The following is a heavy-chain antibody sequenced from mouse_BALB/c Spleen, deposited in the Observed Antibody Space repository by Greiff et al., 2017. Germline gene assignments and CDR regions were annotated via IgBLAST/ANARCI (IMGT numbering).Heavy chain of an antibody. CDR1: GFSLTSYG. Sequence: QVQLKESGPGLVQPSQSLSITCTVSGFSLTSYGVHWVRQSPGKGLEWLGVIWSGGSTDYNAAFISRLSISKDNSKSQVFFKMNSLQADDTAIYYCARTAGYGNYPAWFAYWGQGTLVTVSA. CDR2: IWSGGST. V-gene: IGHV2-4-1*01. CDR3: ARTAGYGNYPAWFAY. D-gene: IGHD2-10*02. J-gene: IGHJ3*01.